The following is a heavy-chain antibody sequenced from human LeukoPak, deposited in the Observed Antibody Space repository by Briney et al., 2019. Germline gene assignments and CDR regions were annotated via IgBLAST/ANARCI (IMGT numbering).Heavy chain of an antibody. J-gene: IGHJ4*02. D-gene: IGHD4-17*01. CDR3: ASSTPTVTREFDY. CDR1: GGSFSCYY. Sequence: SETLSLTCAVYGGSFSCYYWSWIRQPPGKGLEWIGEINHSGSTNYNPSLKSRVTISVDTSKNQFSLKLSSVTAADTAVYYCASSTPTVTREFDYWGQGTLVTVSS. V-gene: IGHV4-34*01. CDR2: INHSGST.